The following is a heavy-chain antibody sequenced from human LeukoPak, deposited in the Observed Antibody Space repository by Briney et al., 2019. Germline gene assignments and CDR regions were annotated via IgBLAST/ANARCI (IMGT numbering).Heavy chain of an antibody. CDR1: GYTFSNYG. V-gene: IGHV1-18*01. CDR2: ISAYNGNT. CDR3: ARDTMVRGVRGYYYYGMDV. Sequence: ASVKVSCKASGYTFSNYGITWVRQAPGQGLEWMGWISAYNGNTNYAQKLQGRVTMTTDTSTSTAYMELRSLRSDDTAVYYCARDTMVRGVRGYYYYGMDVWGQGTTVTVSS. D-gene: IGHD3-10*01. J-gene: IGHJ6*02.